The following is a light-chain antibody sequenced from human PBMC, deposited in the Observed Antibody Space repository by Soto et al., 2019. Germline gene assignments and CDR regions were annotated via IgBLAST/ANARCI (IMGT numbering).Light chain of an antibody. Sequence: NFMLTQPHSVSESPGKTVTISCTRSSGSIGSNSVQWYQQRPGSAPTTVIYEDDQRPSGVPNRFSGSIDSSSNSASLTISGLQTEDEADYYCQSYDTNTVLFGGGDPADRP. J-gene: IGLJ2*01. CDR1: SGSIGSNS. V-gene: IGLV6-57*04. CDR3: QSYDTNTVL. CDR2: EDD.